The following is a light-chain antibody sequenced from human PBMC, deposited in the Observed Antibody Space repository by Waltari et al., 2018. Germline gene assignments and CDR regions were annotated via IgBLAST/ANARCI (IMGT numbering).Light chain of an antibody. CDR1: SSNIGAGYD. CDR2: GNS. J-gene: IGLJ3*02. CDR3: QSYDSSLSGWV. V-gene: IGLV1-40*01. Sequence: QSVLTQPPSVSGAPGQRVTISCTGSSSNIGAGYDVHWYQQLPGTAPKLLIYGNSNRPSGVPDRFSGSKSGTSASLANTGLQAEDEADYYCQSYDSSLSGWVFGGGTKLTVL.